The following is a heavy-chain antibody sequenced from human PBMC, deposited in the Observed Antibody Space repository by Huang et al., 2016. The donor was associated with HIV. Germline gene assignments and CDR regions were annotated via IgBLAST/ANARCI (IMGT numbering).Heavy chain of an antibody. CDR1: GYRFTNYW. CDR3: ARPLLGYSNGYYFDN. CDR2: IYPGDSDT. Sequence: EVQLVQSGAVVKKPGESLKISCKGSGYRFTNYWIGWVRQMPGKGLEWMGIIYPGDSDTKYGPAFQGQVTISADKSVSTAYLQWSRLKASDSAVYYCARPLLGYSNGYYFDNWGQGTLVTVSS. J-gene: IGHJ4*02. D-gene: IGHD5-18*01. V-gene: IGHV5-51*03.